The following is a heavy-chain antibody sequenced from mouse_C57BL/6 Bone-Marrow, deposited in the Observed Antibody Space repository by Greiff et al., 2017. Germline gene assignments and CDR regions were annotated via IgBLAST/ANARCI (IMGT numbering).Heavy chain of an antibody. CDR2: INPSTGGT. V-gene: IGHV1-42*01. CDR3: AREGIWRDAMDY. J-gene: IGHJ4*01. D-gene: IGHD1-1*02. Sequence: VHVKQSGPELVKPGASVKISCKASGYSFTGYYMNWVKQSPAKSLEWIGEINPSTGGTTYNQTFKAKATLTVAKSSSTAYMQLKSLTSEDSAVYYCAREGIWRDAMDYWGQGTSVTVSS. CDR1: GYSFTGYY.